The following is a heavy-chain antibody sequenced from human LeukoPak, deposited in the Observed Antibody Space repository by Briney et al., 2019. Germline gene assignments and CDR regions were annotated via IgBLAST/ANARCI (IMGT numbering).Heavy chain of an antibody. CDR3: ARERRGLRYFDWLFRYFDY. J-gene: IGHJ4*02. Sequence: GASVKVSCKASGYTFTSYYMYWVRQAPGQGLEWMGIINPSGGSTSYAQKFQGRVTMTRDMSTSTVYMELSSLRSEDTAVYYCARERRGLRYFDWLFRYFDYWGQGTLVTVSS. CDR1: GYTFTSYY. V-gene: IGHV1-46*01. CDR2: INPSGGST. D-gene: IGHD3-9*01.